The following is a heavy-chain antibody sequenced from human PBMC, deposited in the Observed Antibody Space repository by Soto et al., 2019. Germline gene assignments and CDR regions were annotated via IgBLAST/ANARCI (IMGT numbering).Heavy chain of an antibody. CDR3: AKGSCMTTVTTAGY. V-gene: IGHV3-30*18. CDR1: GFTFSSYG. CDR2: ISYDGSNK. Sequence: QVQLVESGGGVVQPGRSLRLSCAASGFTFSSYGMHWVRQAPGKGLEWVAVISYDGSNKYYADSVKGRFTISRDNSKNTLYLQMNSLRAEDTAVYYCAKGSCMTTVTTAGYWGQGTLVTVSS. J-gene: IGHJ4*02. D-gene: IGHD4-17*01.